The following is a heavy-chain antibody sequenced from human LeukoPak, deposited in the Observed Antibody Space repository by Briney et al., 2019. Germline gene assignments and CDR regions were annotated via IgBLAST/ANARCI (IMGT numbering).Heavy chain of an antibody. V-gene: IGHV3-43*02. Sequence: QPGGSLRLSCAAPGFTFDDYAMHWVRQAPGKGLEWVSLISGDGATTYYAASVKSRFTISRDNKKNVLYLQMSNLGTEDTALFYCAKDLSSVFDALNIWGQGTLVTVSS. J-gene: IGHJ3*02. CDR2: ISGDGATT. CDR3: AKDLSSVFDALNI. D-gene: IGHD3-10*01. CDR1: GFTFDDYA.